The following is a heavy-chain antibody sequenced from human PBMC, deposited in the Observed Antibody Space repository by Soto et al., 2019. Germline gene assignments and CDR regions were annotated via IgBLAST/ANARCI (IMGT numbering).Heavy chain of an antibody. J-gene: IGHJ4*02. V-gene: IGHV3-21*06. CDR2: ISSTTNYI. CDR1: GXTFTRYS. Sequence: GSLRLSCAASGXTFTRYSMNWVRRAPGKGLEWVSSISSTTNYIYYGDSMKGRFTISRDNAKNSLYLEMNSLRAEDTDVYYCARESEDLTSNFDYWGQGTLGTVS. CDR3: ARESEDLTSNFDY.